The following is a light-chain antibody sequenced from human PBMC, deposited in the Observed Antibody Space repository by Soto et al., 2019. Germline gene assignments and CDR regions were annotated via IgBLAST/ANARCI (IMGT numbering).Light chain of an antibody. CDR2: DTS. J-gene: IGKJ3*01. Sequence: ETVLTQSPATLSLSPGERATLSCRASQSVNNYLAWYQQKPGQTPRLLIYDTSNRATGIPARFSGSGSGADCTLTISSREPEDFAVYYCQQRGNWPPFTFGPGTRVDMK. CDR3: QQRGNWPPFT. CDR1: QSVNNY. V-gene: IGKV3-11*01.